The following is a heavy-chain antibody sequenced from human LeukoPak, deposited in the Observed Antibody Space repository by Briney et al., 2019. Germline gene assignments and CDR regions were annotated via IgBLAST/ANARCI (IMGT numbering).Heavy chain of an antibody. J-gene: IGHJ5*02. D-gene: IGHD2-15*01. CDR3: ARDSVYCSGGSCSRNWFDP. Sequence: SETLSLTCTVSGGSISSYYWSWIRQPPGKGLEWIGYIYYSGSTNYNPSLKSRVTISVDTSKNQFSLKLSSVTAADTAVYYCARDSVYCSGGSCSRNWFDPWGKGTLVTVSS. CDR1: GGSISSYY. CDR2: IYYSGST. V-gene: IGHV4-59*01.